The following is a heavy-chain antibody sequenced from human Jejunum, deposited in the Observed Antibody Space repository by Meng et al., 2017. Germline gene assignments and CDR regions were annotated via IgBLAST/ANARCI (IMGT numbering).Heavy chain of an antibody. Sequence: QVQLGQSGAEVKKPGASVTVSCKASGYTFKNYLIHWVRQAPGQRLEWMGWVNAGNGNTKSSQNFQGRVTFNRDTSATTAYMELSSLTPEDTAVYYCARLYYLDSSGTYDYWGQGTLVTVSS. CDR2: VNAGNGNT. CDR1: GYTFKNYL. D-gene: IGHD3-22*01. V-gene: IGHV1-3*01. J-gene: IGHJ4*02. CDR3: ARLYYLDSSGTYDY.